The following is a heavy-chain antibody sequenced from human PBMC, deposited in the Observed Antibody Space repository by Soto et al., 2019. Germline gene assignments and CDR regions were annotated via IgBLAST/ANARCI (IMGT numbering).Heavy chain of an antibody. D-gene: IGHD3-9*01. CDR2: IIPILGIA. J-gene: IGHJ5*02. CDR1: GGTFSSYT. V-gene: IGHV1-69*02. CDR3: ARTTYVDILSTGGWFDP. Sequence: QVQLVQSGAEVKKPGSSVKVSCKAAGGTFSSYTMSWVRQAPGQGLEWMGRIIPILGIANYAQKFQGRVTITADKSTSTAYMELSSLRSEDTAVYYCARTTYVDILSTGGWFDPWGQGTLVTVSS.